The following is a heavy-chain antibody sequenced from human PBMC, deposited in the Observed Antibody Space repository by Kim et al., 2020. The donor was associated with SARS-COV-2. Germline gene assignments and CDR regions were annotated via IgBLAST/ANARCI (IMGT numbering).Heavy chain of an antibody. CDR1: LSTFSSYA. CDR2: ISGTGGTP. V-gene: IGHV3-23*01. D-gene: IGHD4-17*01. CDR3: AKLGTGDSGDY. J-gene: IGHJ4*02. Sequence: GGSLRLSCAASLSTFSSYAMSWVRQAPGEGLEWISAISGTGGTPYYADSVQGRFTISRDNSKNTLYLQMNSLRAEDTAVYYCAKLGTGDSGDYWGQGTLVTVSS.